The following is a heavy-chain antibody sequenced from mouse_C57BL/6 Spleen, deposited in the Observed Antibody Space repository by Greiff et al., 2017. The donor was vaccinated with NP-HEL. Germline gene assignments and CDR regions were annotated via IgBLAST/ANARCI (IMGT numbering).Heavy chain of an antibody. D-gene: IGHD3-2*02. CDR1: GFTFSSYA. Sequence: EVQVVESGGGLVKPGGSLKLSCAASGFTFSSYAMSWVRQTPEKRLEWVATISGGGGNTYYPDSVKGRFTISRDNAKNTLYLQMSSLRSEDTALYYCARHGAQALAWFAYWGQGTLVTVSA. CDR2: ISGGGGNT. J-gene: IGHJ3*01. V-gene: IGHV5-9*01. CDR3: ARHGAQALAWFAY.